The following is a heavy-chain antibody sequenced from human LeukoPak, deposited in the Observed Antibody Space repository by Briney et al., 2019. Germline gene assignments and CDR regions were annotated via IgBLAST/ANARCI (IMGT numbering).Heavy chain of an antibody. CDR1: GLTFSSSW. V-gene: IGHV3-7*01. CDR3: AREPAWRAFDI. D-gene: IGHD5-12*01. Sequence: PGGSLRLSCAVSGLTFSSSWMDWVRQAPGKGLEWVASINPDGNKKYSADSVKGRFTISRDNAKNSLYLQMNSLRAEDTAVYSCAREPAWRAFDIWGQGTMVTVSS. J-gene: IGHJ3*02. CDR2: INPDGNKK.